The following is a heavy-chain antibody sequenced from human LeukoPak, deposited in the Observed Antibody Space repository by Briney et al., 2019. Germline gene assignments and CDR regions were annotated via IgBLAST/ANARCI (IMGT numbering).Heavy chain of an antibody. Sequence: SETLSLTCTVSGGSIRSYYWSWIRQPAGKGLEWIGRIYTNGNTNYNPSLESRVTMSVDTSRNQFSLKLISVTAADTAVYYCARGGSSYGSPFVYWGQGTLVTVSS. CDR2: IYTNGNT. V-gene: IGHV4-4*07. J-gene: IGHJ4*02. CDR1: GGSIRSYY. CDR3: ARGGSSYGSPFVY. D-gene: IGHD5-18*01.